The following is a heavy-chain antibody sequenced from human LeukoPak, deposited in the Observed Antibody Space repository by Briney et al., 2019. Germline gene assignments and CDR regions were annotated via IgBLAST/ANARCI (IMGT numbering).Heavy chain of an antibody. CDR3: AREGGDCSGGSCTFNWFDP. V-gene: IGHV1-69*13. D-gene: IGHD2-15*01. CDR2: IIPIFGTA. CDR1: GGTFSSYA. Sequence: SVKVSFKASGGTFSSYAISWVRQAPGQGLEWMGGIIPIFGTANYAQKFQGRVTITADESTSTAYMELSSLRSEDTAVYYCAREGGDCSGGSCTFNWFDPWAQGTLVTVSS. J-gene: IGHJ5*02.